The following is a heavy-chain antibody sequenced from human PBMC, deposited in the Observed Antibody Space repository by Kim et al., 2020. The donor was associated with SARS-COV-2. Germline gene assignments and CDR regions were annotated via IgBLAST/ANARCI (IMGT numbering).Heavy chain of an antibody. CDR3: ARHDWFDP. CDR2: LFSDSRT. Sequence: GGSLRLSCAASRFTVSADHMSWVRQAPGKGLEWVSLLFSDSRTFYADSVKGRFTISRDDSRNTVYLEMNSLRPEDTAAYYCARHDWFDPWGHGTQVTVSS. J-gene: IGHJ5*02. CDR1: RFTVSADH. V-gene: IGHV3-53*01.